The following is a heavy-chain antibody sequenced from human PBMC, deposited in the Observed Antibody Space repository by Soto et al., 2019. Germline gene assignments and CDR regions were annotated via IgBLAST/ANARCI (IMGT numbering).Heavy chain of an antibody. Sequence: ASVKVSCKASGYTFTRHNVHWVRQAPGQGLEWMAIINPSGGTTYYVQKFEGRVTLTTDTSKSTVYMELSSLRSDDTAVYYCARVRGGGREYFFDYWGQGTLVTVSS. D-gene: IGHD2-15*01. CDR1: GYTFTRHN. J-gene: IGHJ4*02. CDR3: ARVRGGGREYFFDY. CDR2: INPSGGTT. V-gene: IGHV1-46*01.